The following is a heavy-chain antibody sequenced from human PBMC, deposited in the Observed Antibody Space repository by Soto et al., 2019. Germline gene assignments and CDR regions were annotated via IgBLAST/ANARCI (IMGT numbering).Heavy chain of an antibody. D-gene: IGHD4-17*01. CDR2: ICYSGST. J-gene: IGHJ4*02. V-gene: IGHV4-31*01. Sequence: QVQLQESGPGLVKPSQTLSLTCTVSGGSISTGGYYWTRIRQHPGKGLEWIWYICYSGSTFYNSSLKSLVTISVDTSKNQFSLKLSSVTVADTAVYYCARGLSVTIFDNWGQGTRVTVSS. CDR3: ARGLSVTIFDN. CDR1: GGSISTGGYY.